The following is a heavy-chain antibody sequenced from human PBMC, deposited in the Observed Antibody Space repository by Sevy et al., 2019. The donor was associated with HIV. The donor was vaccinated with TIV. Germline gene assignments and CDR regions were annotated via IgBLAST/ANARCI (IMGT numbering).Heavy chain of an antibody. CDR2: ISSSGSTI. Sequence: GGSLRLSCAASGFTFSDYYMSWIRQAPGKGLEWVSYISSSGSTIYYADSVKGRFTISRDNAKNPLYLQMNSLRAEDTVVYYCARVGDTAMVTGPSYYYYGMDVWGQGTTVTVSS. V-gene: IGHV3-11*01. D-gene: IGHD5-18*01. CDR1: GFTFSDYY. J-gene: IGHJ6*02. CDR3: ARVGDTAMVTGPSYYYYGMDV.